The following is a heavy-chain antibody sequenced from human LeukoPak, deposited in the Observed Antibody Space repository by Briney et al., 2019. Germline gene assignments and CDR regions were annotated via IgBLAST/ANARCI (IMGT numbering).Heavy chain of an antibody. CDR2: ISYDGSNK. V-gene: IGHV3-30-3*01. CDR1: GFTFSSYA. J-gene: IGHJ4*02. CDR3: ARGFFRAVVVPAPFDY. D-gene: IGHD2-2*01. Sequence: GGSLRLSCAASGFTFSSYAMPWVRQAPGKGREGVAVISYDGSNKYYADSVKGRFTISRDNSKNTLYLQMNSQRAEDTAVYYCARGFFRAVVVPAPFDYWGQGTLVTVSS.